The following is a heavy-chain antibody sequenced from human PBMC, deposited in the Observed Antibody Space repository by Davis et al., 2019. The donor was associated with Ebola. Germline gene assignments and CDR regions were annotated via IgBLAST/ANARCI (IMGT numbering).Heavy chain of an antibody. V-gene: IGHV1-18*04. Sequence: AASVKVSCKASGYTFTSYGITWVRQAPGQGLEWVGWINPHNGNTNYAQNVQGRVTMTTDTSTGTAYMEVGSLRSDDTAVYYCARAQFPTTSDHWGQGTLVTVSS. D-gene: IGHD1-1*01. CDR2: INPHNGNT. J-gene: IGHJ4*02. CDR3: ARAQFPTTSDH. CDR1: GYTFTSYG.